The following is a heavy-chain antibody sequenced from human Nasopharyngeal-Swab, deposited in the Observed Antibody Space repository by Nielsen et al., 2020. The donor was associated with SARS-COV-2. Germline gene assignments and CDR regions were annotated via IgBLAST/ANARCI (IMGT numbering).Heavy chain of an antibody. CDR2: IWYDGSNK. CDR3: ASLRFLEGLVFPPLDADAFDI. V-gene: IGHV3-33*01. D-gene: IGHD3-3*01. J-gene: IGHJ3*02. Sequence: GGSLRLSCAASAFTFSTYGMHWVRQAPGKGLEWVAVIWYDGSNKYYADSVKGRFTISRDNSKNTLYLQMNSLRAEDTAVYYCASLRFLEGLVFPPLDADAFDIWGQGTMVTVSS. CDR1: AFTFSTYG.